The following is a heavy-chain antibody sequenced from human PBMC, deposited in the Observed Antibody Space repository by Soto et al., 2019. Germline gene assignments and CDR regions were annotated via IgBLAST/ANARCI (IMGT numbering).Heavy chain of an antibody. CDR3: ARVGGSYYGSGSGIYFDY. V-gene: IGHV4-30-2*01. Sequence: SETLSLTCAVSGGSISSGGYSWSWIRQPPGKGLEWIGYIYHSGSTYYNPSLKSRVTISVDRSKNQFSLKLSSVTAADTAVYYCARVGGSYYGSGSGIYFDYWGQGTLVTVSS. CDR2: IYHSGST. CDR1: GGSISSGGYS. J-gene: IGHJ4*02. D-gene: IGHD3-10*01.